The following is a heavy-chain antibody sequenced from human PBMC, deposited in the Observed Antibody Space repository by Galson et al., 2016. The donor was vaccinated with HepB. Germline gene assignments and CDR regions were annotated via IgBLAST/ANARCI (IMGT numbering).Heavy chain of an antibody. CDR3: ARSGYTNLDY. CDR1: GFTFSNYS. J-gene: IGHJ4*02. V-gene: IGHV3-48*02. Sequence: SLRLSCAASGFTFSNYSMNWVRQAPGKGLEWVSYISSSSNTIYYADSVKGRFTVSRDNAKNSLSLQMNRPRDEDTAVYYCARSGYTNLDYWGQGTLVTVSS. CDR2: ISSSSNTI. D-gene: IGHD3-9*01.